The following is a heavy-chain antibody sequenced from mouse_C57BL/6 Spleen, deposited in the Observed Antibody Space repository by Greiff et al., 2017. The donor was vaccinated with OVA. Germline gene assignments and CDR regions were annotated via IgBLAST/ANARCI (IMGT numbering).Heavy chain of an antibody. J-gene: IGHJ4*01. CDR1: GYTFTSYW. CDR2: INPSNGGT. Sequence: QVQLQQPGTELVKPGASVKLSCKASGYTFTSYWMHWVKQRPGQGLEWIGNINPSNGGTNYNEKFKSKATLTVDKSSSTAYMQLSSLTSEDSAVDYCARSDYDYEAMDYWGQGTSVTVSS. CDR3: ARSDYDYEAMDY. V-gene: IGHV1-53*01. D-gene: IGHD1-1*02.